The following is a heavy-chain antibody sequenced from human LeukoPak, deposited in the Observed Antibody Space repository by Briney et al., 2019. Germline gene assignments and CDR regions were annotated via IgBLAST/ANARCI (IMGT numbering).Heavy chain of an antibody. J-gene: IGHJ4*02. CDR1: GFTFTDYA. Sequence: PGGSLRLSCAASGFTFTDYAMGWVRQAPGQGLEWASTISASGSTTYYADSVRGRFTIPRDNSKNTLSLQMSSLRAEDTAVYYCAKARSPYNSGFDYWGQGTLVAVSS. D-gene: IGHD6-19*01. CDR3: AKARSPYNSGFDY. CDR2: ISASGSTT. V-gene: IGHV3-23*01.